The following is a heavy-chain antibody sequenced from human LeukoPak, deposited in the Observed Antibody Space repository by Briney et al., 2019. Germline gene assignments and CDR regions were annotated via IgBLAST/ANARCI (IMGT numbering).Heavy chain of an antibody. J-gene: IGHJ5*02. D-gene: IGHD4-11*01. V-gene: IGHV4-59*08. CDR1: GGSISSYY. Sequence: PSETLSLTCTVSGGSISSYYWSWIRQPPGKGLEWIGYIYYSGSTNYNPSLKSRVTISVDTSKNQFSLKLSSVTAADTAVYYFASSTTVTTWGVWFDPWGQGTLVTVSS. CDR2: IYYSGST. CDR3: ASSTTVTTWGVWFDP.